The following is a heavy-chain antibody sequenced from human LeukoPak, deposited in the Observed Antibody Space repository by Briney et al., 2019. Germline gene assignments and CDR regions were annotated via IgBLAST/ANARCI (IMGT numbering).Heavy chain of an antibody. Sequence: PGGSLRLSCAASGFTFSSYAMHWVRQAPGKGQEWVAVISYDETNKYYADSVKGRFTISRDNAKNSLYLQMNSLRAEDTAVYYCAREAGRFGDHESDYWGQGTLVTVSS. D-gene: IGHD3-10*01. CDR1: GFTFSSYA. CDR2: ISYDETNK. V-gene: IGHV3-30*04. J-gene: IGHJ4*02. CDR3: AREAGRFGDHESDY.